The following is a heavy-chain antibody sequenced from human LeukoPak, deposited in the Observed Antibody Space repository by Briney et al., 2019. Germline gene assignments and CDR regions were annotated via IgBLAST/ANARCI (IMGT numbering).Heavy chain of an antibody. D-gene: IGHD1-20*01. CDR3: ARDSHNWNHRHY. J-gene: IGHJ4*02. V-gene: IGHV3-21*01. CDR2: ISSSSSYI. Sequence: GGSLRLSCAASGFTFSSYSMNWVRQAPGKGLEWVSSISSSSSYIYYADSVKGRFTISRDNAKNSLYLQMNSLRAEDTAVYYCARDSHNWNHRHYWGQGTLVTVSS. CDR1: GFTFSSYS.